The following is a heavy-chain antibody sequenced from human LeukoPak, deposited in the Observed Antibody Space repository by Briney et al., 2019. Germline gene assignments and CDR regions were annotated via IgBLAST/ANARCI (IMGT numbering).Heavy chain of an antibody. J-gene: IGHJ6*03. Sequence: GGSLRLSCAASGFTFDDYAMHWVRQAPGKGLEWVSGISWNSGSIGYADSVKGRFTISRDNAKNSLYLQMNSLRAEDTALYYCAKGSEYSSATNMDAWGKGTTVTVSS. CDR3: AKGSEYSSATNMDA. D-gene: IGHD6-19*01. CDR2: ISWNSGSI. CDR1: GFTFDDYA. V-gene: IGHV3-9*01.